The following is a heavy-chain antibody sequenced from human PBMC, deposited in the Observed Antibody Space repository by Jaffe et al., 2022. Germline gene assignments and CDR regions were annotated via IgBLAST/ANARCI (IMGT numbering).Heavy chain of an antibody. CDR2: ISGSGGST. CDR3: AKDVSSGWPNDAFDI. Sequence: EVQLLESGGGLVQPGGSLRLSCAASGFSFSSYAMSWVRQAPGKGLEWVSEISGSGGSTYNADSVKGRFTISRDNSKKTLYLQMNSLRAEDTGVYYCAKDVSSGWPNDAFDIWGQGTMVTVSS. J-gene: IGHJ3*02. V-gene: IGHV3-23*01. CDR1: GFSFSSYA. D-gene: IGHD6-19*01.